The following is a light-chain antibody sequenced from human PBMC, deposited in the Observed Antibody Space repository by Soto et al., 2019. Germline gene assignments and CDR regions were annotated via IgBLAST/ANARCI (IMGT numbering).Light chain of an antibody. CDR3: QSHANNIHVI. J-gene: IGLJ2*01. CDR2: DDN. CDR1: SGSIASNY. Sequence: NFMLTQPHSVSESPGKTVTISCTRSSGSIASNYVQWYRQRPGSAPITVIYDDNQRPSGVPVRFSGSIDRSSNSASLTISGLKTEDEAAYFCQSHANNIHVIFGGGTKVTVL. V-gene: IGLV6-57*04.